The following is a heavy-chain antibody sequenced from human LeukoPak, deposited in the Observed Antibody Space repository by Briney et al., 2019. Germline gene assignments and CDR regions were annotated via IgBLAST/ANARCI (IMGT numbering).Heavy chain of an antibody. J-gene: IGHJ3*02. D-gene: IGHD3-9*01. V-gene: IGHV4-4*07. CDR1: GGSISSYY. CDR2: IYTSGST. CDR3: ARDVSGYYDILTGYYSPDAFDI. Sequence: SETLSLTCTVSGGSISSYYWSWIRQPAGKGLEWIGRIYTSGSTSYNPSLKSRVTMSVDTSKNQFSLKLSSVTAADTAVYYCARDVSGYYDILTGYYSPDAFDIWGQGTMVTVSS.